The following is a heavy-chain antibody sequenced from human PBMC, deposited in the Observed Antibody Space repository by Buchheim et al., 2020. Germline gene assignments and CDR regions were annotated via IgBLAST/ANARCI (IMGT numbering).Heavy chain of an antibody. J-gene: IGHJ6*02. CDR1: GFTFSSYW. V-gene: IGHV3-7*03. CDR3: ARDVGVGYSYGTGMATYPLLYYYYYYGMDV. CDR2: IKQDGSEK. D-gene: IGHD5-18*01. Sequence: EVQLVESGGGLVQPGGSLRLSCAASGFTFSSYWMSWVRQAPGKGLEWVANIKQDGSEKYYVDSVKGRFTISRDNAKNSLYLQMNSLRAEDTAVYYCARDVGVGYSYGTGMATYPLLYYYYYYGMDVWGQGTT.